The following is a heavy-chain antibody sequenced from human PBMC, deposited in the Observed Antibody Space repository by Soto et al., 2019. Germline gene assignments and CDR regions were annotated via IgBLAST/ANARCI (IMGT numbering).Heavy chain of an antibody. V-gene: IGHV3-30*18. CDR2: ISYDGSNK. CDR3: AKDPPLNYGSGSYPDY. CDR1: GFTFSSYG. Sequence: QVQLVESGGGVVQPGRSLRLSCAASGFTFSSYGMHWVRQAPGKGLEWVAVISYDGSNKYYADSVKGRFTISRDNSKNTRYLQMNSLRAEDTAVYYCAKDPPLNYGSGSYPDYWGQGTLVTVSS. J-gene: IGHJ4*02. D-gene: IGHD3-10*01.